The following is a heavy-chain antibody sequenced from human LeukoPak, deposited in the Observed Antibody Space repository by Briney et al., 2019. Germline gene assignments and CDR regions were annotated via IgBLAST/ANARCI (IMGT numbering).Heavy chain of an antibody. D-gene: IGHD6-13*01. V-gene: IGHV3-33*01. CDR1: GFTFSSYG. J-gene: IGHJ4*02. CDR3: ERGASSTWSDY. Sequence: GRSLRLSCAASGFTFSSYGMHWVRQAPGKGLEWVAVIWYDGSNKNYADSVKGRFTISRDNSRNTLYLQMNSLRAEDTAVYYCERGASSTWSDYWGQGTLVTVSS. CDR2: IWYDGSNK.